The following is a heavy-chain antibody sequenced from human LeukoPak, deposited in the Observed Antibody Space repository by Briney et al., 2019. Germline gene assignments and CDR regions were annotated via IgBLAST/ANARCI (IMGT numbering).Heavy chain of an antibody. CDR2: IKQDGSEK. CDR1: GFTFSSYW. J-gene: IGHJ6*03. V-gene: IGHV3-7*01. D-gene: IGHD4-23*01. Sequence: PGGSLRLSCAASGFTFSSYWMSWVHQAPGKGLEWVANIKQDGSEKYYVDSVKGRFTISRDNAKNSLYLQMNSLRAEDTAVYYCARERLRWIYYYYYMDVWGKGTTVTVSS. CDR3: ARERLRWIYYYYYMDV.